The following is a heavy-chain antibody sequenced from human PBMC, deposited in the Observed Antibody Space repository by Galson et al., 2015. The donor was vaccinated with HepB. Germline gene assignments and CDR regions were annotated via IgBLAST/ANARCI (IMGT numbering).Heavy chain of an antibody. V-gene: IGHV4-39*07. D-gene: IGHD1-1*01. CDR3: ARVLYWNQRTYWYFDL. CDR1: GGSINSSSYY. Sequence: SETLSLTCTVSGGSINSSSYYWGWIRQPPGKGLEWIGSIYYSGSTYYNPSLKSRVTLSVDTSKNQFSLKLSSVTAADTAVYYCARVLYWNQRTYWYFDLWGRGTLVTVSS. CDR2: IYYSGST. J-gene: IGHJ2*01.